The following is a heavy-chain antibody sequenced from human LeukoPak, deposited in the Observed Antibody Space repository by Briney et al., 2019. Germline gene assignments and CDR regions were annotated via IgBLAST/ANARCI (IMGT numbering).Heavy chain of an antibody. CDR2: IRNSGDNT. CDR3: AKGNWDKLEVFDY. CDR1: GFTLSRFA. D-gene: IGHD1/OR15-1a*01. Sequence: PGGSLRLSCAASGFTLSRFAMSWVRQAPGKGLEWVSVIRNSGDNTYYTDSVKGRFTISRDNSKNTLWLQMNSLRAEDTAVDYCAKGNWDKLEVFDYWGQGTLVTVSS. J-gene: IGHJ4*02. V-gene: IGHV3-23*01.